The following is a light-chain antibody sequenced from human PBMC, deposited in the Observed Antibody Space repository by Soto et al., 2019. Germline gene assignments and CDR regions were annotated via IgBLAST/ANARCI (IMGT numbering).Light chain of an antibody. CDR2: RNN. V-gene: IGLV1-47*01. CDR1: SSDIGSKY. CDR3: DAWDDSLHGQGV. Sequence: QSVLTQPPSASGTPGQRVTISCSGSSSDIGSKYVYWYQQLPGTAPKLLIYRNNQRPSGVPDRFSGSKSGTSASMAIRGLRSEDAADYVCDAWDDSLHGQGVFGGGTKLTVL. J-gene: IGLJ2*01.